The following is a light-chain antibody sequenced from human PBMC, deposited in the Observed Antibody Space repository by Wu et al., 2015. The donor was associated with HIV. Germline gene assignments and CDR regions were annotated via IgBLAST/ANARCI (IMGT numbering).Light chain of an antibody. J-gene: IGKJ4*01. V-gene: IGKV3-11*01. CDR1: QSVSSD. CDR3: HQYSSWPALT. Sequence: EIVLTQSPATLSLSPGERATLSCRASQSVSSDLAWYQQKPGQAPRLLIYDASNRATDIPPRFSGSGSGTDFTLTISSLEPEDFAVYFCHQYSSWPALTFGGGTRVEI. CDR2: DAS.